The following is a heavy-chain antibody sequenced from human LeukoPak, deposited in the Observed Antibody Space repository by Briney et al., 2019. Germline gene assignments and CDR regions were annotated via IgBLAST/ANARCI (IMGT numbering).Heavy chain of an antibody. D-gene: IGHD4-17*01. CDR1: GFTVSSNY. V-gene: IGHV3-53*01. J-gene: IGHJ4*02. CDR2: IYSGGST. Sequence: PGGSLRLSCAASGFTVSSNYMSWVRQVPGKGLEWVSVIYSGGSTYYADSVKGRFTISRDNSKNTLYLQMNRLRGEDTAAYHCAKGRNEDGDAALNYWGQGTLVTVSS. CDR3: AKGRNEDGDAALNY.